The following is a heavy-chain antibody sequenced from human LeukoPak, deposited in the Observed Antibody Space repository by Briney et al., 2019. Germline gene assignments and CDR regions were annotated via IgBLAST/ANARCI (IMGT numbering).Heavy chain of an antibody. Sequence: GGSLRLSCAASGFTFSTYVVNWVRQAPGKGLEWVSAISGSGGSTYYADSVKGRFTVSRDNSKNTLYLQMNSLRAEDTAVYYCAKGRLATVTTWDYFDYWGQGTLVTVSS. D-gene: IGHD4-17*01. V-gene: IGHV3-23*01. CDR1: GFTFSTYV. J-gene: IGHJ4*02. CDR3: AKGRLATVTTWDYFDY. CDR2: ISGSGGST.